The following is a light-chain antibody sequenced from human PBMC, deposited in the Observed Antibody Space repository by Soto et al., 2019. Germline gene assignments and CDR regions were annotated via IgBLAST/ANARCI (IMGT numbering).Light chain of an antibody. CDR1: QTITDSC. Sequence: DIVLTQSPGTLSLSPGERATLSCRASQTITDSCLAWYQQKPGQSPRLLISGASIRAPGIPDRFSGSGSETDFTLTISRLEPEDFGFYYCQQYGSSPEISFGPGTKVDIK. CDR2: GAS. V-gene: IGKV3-20*01. CDR3: QQYGSSPEIS. J-gene: IGKJ3*01.